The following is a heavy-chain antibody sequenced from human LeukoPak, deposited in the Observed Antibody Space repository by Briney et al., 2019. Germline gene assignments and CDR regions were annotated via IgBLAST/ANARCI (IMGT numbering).Heavy chain of an antibody. V-gene: IGHV3-23*01. J-gene: IGHJ5*02. CDR2: ISGSGGST. Sequence: GGSLRLSCVASEFMFSSYAMSWVRQAPGKGLEWVSSISGSGGSTYYADSVKGRFTISRDNSKNTLYLQMNSLSAEDTAVYYCAKGLQGYSSSWFDPWGQGTLVTVSS. D-gene: IGHD4-11*01. CDR3: AKGLQGYSSSWFDP. CDR1: EFMFSSYA.